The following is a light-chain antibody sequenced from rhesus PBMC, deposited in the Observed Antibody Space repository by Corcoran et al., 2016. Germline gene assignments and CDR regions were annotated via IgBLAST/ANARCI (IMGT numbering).Light chain of an antibody. CDR2: GAS. V-gene: IGKV3-53*01. CDR1: QSVGSS. CDR3: QKYSSSPYS. Sequence: QVILTQSPATLSLSPGERATLSCRASQSVGSSLAWYQQKPGQALRLRIYGASSRATGIPDRLSGSGSGTEFTLTFSSLEPDDFAVYYFQKYSSSPYSFGQGSKVEIK. J-gene: IGKJ2*01.